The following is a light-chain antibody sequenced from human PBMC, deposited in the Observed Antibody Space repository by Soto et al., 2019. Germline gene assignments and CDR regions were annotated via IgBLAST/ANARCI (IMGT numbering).Light chain of an antibody. V-gene: IGKV3-15*01. CDR3: QQYNDWPWT. CDR2: GAS. J-gene: IGKJ1*01. Sequence: EIVLPQSKGTLSVSPGERATLSCRASQSVSSNLSWYQQKPGQAPRLLIYGASSRATGIPAGFSGSGSGTEFTLTISSLQSEDFAVYYCQQYNDWPWTFGQGTKVDIK. CDR1: QSVSSN.